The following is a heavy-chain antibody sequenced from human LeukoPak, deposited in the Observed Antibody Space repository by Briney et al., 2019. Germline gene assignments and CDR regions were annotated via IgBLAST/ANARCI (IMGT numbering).Heavy chain of an antibody. D-gene: IGHD1-26*01. V-gene: IGHV3-23*01. CDR1: GFTFSSYG. J-gene: IGHJ5*02. Sequence: GGSLRLSCAASGFTFSSYGMSWVRQAPGKGLEWVSAISGSGDSTYYADSVKGRFTISRDNSKNTLYLQMNSLRAEDTALYYCARASYSGSYSRYNWFDPWGQGTLVTVSS. CDR3: ARASYSGSYSRYNWFDP. CDR2: ISGSGDST.